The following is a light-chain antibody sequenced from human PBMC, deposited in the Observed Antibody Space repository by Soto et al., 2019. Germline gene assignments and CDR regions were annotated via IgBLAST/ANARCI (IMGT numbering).Light chain of an antibody. CDR3: SSYTNMNTVV. V-gene: IGLV2-14*01. CDR1: SSDVGGYRY. J-gene: IGLJ3*02. Sequence: QSALTQPASVSESPGQSITIACNGTSSDVGGYRYVSWYQQHPGKVPKLMIYGVTNRPSGVSNRFSGSKSGNTASLTISGLQAEDEADYYCSSYTNMNTVVFGGGTKVTVL. CDR2: GVT.